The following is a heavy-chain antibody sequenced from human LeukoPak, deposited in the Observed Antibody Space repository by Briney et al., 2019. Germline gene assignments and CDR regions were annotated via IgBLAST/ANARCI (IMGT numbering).Heavy chain of an antibody. V-gene: IGHV4-34*01. D-gene: IGHD3-3*01. CDR2: INHSGST. CDR1: GGSFSGYY. J-gene: IGHJ4*02. Sequence: SETLSLTCAVYGGSFSGYYWSWIRQPPGKGLEWIGEINHSGSTNYNPSLKSRVTISVDTSKNQFSLKLSSVTAADTAVYYCAGVRHDFWSGYSMGASVSRGGLDYWGQGTLVTVSS. CDR3: AGVRHDFWSGYSMGASVSRGGLDY.